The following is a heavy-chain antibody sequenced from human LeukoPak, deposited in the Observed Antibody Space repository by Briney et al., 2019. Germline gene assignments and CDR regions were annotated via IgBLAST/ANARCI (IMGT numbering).Heavy chain of an antibody. Sequence: SETLSLTCAVYGGSFSGYYWSWIRQPPGKGLEWIGEINHSGSTNYNPSLKSRVTISVDTSKNQFSLKLSSVTAADTAVYYCARLAAAGTPGKYYFDYWGQGTLVTVSS. J-gene: IGHJ4*02. CDR1: GGSFSGYY. CDR2: INHSGST. D-gene: IGHD6-13*01. V-gene: IGHV4-34*01. CDR3: ARLAAAGTPGKYYFDY.